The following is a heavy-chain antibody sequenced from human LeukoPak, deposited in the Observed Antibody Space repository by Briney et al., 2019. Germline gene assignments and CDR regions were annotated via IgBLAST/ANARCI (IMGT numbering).Heavy chain of an antibody. V-gene: IGHV4-39*01. CDR1: GGSISSSSYY. D-gene: IGHD6-13*01. J-gene: IGHJ4*02. Sequence: ASETLSLTCTVSGGSISSSSYYWGWIRQPPGKGLEWIGSIYYSGSTYYNPSLKSRVTISVDTSKNQFSRKLSSVTAADTAVYYCARLIAAAGSYYFDYWGQGTLVTVFS. CDR2: IYYSGST. CDR3: ARLIAAAGSYYFDY.